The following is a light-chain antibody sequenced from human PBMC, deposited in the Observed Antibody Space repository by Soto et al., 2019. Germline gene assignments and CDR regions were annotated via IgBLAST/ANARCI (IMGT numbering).Light chain of an antibody. Sequence: QMTQSQSSLSASVGDRVTITCQASQNISNYLNWYQQKPGRAPKLLIYDASNLEAGVPSRFRGSGSGTDFTFTISRLQPEDIATYYCQQYENLPTFGQGTRLEIK. J-gene: IGKJ5*01. CDR3: QQYENLPT. CDR1: QNISNY. V-gene: IGKV1-33*01. CDR2: DAS.